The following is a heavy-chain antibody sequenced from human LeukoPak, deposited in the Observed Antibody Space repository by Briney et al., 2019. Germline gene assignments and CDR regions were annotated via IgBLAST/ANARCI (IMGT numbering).Heavy chain of an antibody. J-gene: IGHJ4*02. V-gene: IGHV1-18*01. D-gene: IGHD6-6*01. CDR1: GYTFTSYG. CDR3: ARDPSPRTAAPDYFDY. Sequence: ASVKVSCKASGYTFTSYGISWVRQAPGQGLEWMGWISAYNGNTNYAQKLQGRVTMTTDTSTSTACMELRSLRSDDTAVYYCARDPSPRTAAPDYFDYWGQGTLVTVSS. CDR2: ISAYNGNT.